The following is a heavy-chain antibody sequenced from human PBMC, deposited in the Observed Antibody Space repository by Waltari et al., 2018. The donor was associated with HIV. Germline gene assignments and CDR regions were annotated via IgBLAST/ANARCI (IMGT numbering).Heavy chain of an antibody. J-gene: IGHJ6*02. CDR1: GFTFSTST. CDR2: ISSSTTYK. CDR3: ARDWSAYDEPDYYYAMDV. D-gene: IGHD3-3*01. V-gene: IGHV3-21*02. Sequence: EVQLVESGGGVVKPGGSLRLACAASGFTFSTSTMTWVRQAPGKGLEWISSISSSTTYKNYAESVKGRFTISRDNAKKSLYLQMNSLRAEDTAVYYCARDWSAYDEPDYYYAMDVWGQGTTVTVSS.